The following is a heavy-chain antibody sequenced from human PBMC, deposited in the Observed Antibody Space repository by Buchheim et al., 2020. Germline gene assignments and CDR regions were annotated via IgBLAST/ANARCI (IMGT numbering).Heavy chain of an antibody. V-gene: IGHV3-48*03. CDR3: ARWVKDSSVWSYYYYGMDV. J-gene: IGHJ6*02. CDR1: GFTFNSYE. CDR2: ISSSGSSI. D-gene: IGHD3-22*01. Sequence: EVQLVESGGGLVQPGESLRLSCAASGFTFNSYEMNWVRRAQGKGLEWVSYISSSGSSIYYADSVKGRFTISRDNAKNSLYLQMSSLRAEVTAVYYCARWVKDSSVWSYYYYGMDVWGQGTT.